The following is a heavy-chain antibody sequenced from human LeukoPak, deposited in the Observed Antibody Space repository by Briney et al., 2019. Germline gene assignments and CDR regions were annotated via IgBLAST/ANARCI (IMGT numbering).Heavy chain of an antibody. CDR3: ARGGGGCSGGSCYYYFDY. CDR2: ISSSSSYI. J-gene: IGHJ4*02. V-gene: IGHV3-21*01. CDR1: GFTFSSYS. Sequence: GGSLRLSCAASGFTFSSYSMNWVRQAPGKGLEWVSSISSSSSYIYYADSVKGRFTISRDNAKNSLYLQMNSLRAEDTAVYYCARGGGGCSGGSCYYYFDYWGQGTLVTVSS. D-gene: IGHD2-15*01.